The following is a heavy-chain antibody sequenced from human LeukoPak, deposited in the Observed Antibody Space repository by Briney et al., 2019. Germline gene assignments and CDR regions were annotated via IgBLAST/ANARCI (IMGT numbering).Heavy chain of an antibody. CDR3: ARATTFGGVIVIPRGYYYYGMDV. V-gene: IGHV3-21*01. CDR2: ISSSSSYI. J-gene: IGHJ6*02. Sequence: PGGSLRLSCAASGFTFSSYSMNWVRQAPGKGLEWVSSISSSSSYIYYADSVKGRFTISRDNAKNPLYLQMNSLRAEDTAVYYCARATTFGGVIVIPRGYYYYGMDVWGQGTTVTVSS. D-gene: IGHD3-16*02. CDR1: GFTFSSYS.